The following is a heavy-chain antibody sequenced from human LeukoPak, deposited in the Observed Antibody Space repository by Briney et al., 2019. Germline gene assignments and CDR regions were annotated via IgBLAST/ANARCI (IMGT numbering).Heavy chain of an antibody. CDR1: GGSFSGYY. CDR2: INHSGST. V-gene: IGHV4-34*01. CDR3: ARGFWSGYRYYYYYNMDV. J-gene: IGHJ6*03. D-gene: IGHD3-3*01. Sequence: SETLSLTCAVYGGSFSGYYWSWIRQPPGKGLEWIGEINHSGSTNYNPSLKSRVTISVDTSKNQFSLKLSSVTAADTAVYYCARGFWSGYRYYYYYNMDVWGKGTTVTVSS.